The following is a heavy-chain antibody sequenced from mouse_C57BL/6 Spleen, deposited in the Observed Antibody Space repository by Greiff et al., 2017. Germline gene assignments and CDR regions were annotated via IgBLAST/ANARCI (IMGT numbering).Heavy chain of an antibody. V-gene: IGHV1-69*01. Sequence: VQLQPPGAELVMPGASVKLSCKASGYTFTSYWMHWVKQRPGQGLEWIGEIDPSDIYTNYNQKFKGKSTLTVDKSSSTAYLQLSSLTSEDSAVYYCARGGGYDYDGYFDYWGQGTTLTVSS. CDR1: GYTFTSYW. D-gene: IGHD2-4*01. CDR2: IDPSDIYT. J-gene: IGHJ2*01. CDR3: ARGGGYDYDGYFDY.